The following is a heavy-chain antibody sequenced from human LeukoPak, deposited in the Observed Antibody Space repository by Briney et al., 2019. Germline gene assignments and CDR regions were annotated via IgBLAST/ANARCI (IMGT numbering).Heavy chain of an antibody. CDR3: ARIGLSECDY. CDR1: GFTFSSYA. D-gene: IGHD3-16*01. J-gene: IGHJ4*02. CDR2: VTNSGGST. Sequence: GGSLRLSCAASGFTFSSYAMTWVRQAPGKGLEWVSGVTNSGGSTYYADSVKGRFTIFRDNSKNTLFLQMNSLKIEDTAVYYCARIGLSECDYWGQGTLVTVSS. V-gene: IGHV3-23*01.